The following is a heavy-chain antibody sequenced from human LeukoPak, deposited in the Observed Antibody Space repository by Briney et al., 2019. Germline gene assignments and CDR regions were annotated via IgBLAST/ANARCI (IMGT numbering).Heavy chain of an antibody. Sequence: GESLKISCKGSGNSFTSYWIGWVRQMPGKGLEWMGIIYPGDSDTTYSPSFQGQVTISADKSISTAYLQWSSLKASDTAMYYCARHVRWALYNTGGYYLDYWGQGTLVTVSS. CDR3: ARHVRWALYNTGGYYLDY. D-gene: IGHD3-22*01. J-gene: IGHJ4*02. V-gene: IGHV5-51*01. CDR1: GNSFTSYW. CDR2: IYPGDSDT.